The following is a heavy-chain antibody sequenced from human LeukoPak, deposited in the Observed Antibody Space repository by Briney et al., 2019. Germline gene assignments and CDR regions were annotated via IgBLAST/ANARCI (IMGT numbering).Heavy chain of an antibody. CDR2: VTNSGTT. V-gene: IGHV4-59*08. D-gene: IGHD3-22*01. CDR3: ARAPLEDYYDSSGSDY. Sequence: SETLSLTCNVSGESISSHYWSWTRQSPGKGLEWIGYVTNSGTTKFNPSLKSRVTISRDTSKNQISLRLSSVTAADTAVYYCARAPLEDYYDSSGSDYWGQGTLVTVSS. CDR1: GESISSHY. J-gene: IGHJ4*02.